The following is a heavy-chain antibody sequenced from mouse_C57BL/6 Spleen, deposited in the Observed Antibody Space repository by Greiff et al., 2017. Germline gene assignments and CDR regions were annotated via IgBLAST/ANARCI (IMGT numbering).Heavy chain of an antibody. Sequence: VQLQQPGAELVKPGASVKLSCTASGYTFTSYWMHWVKQRPGRGLEWIGRIDPNSGGTKYNEMFKSKATLTVDKPSSTAYLQLSSLTSEDSAVYCCARWGWLRRDWYFDVWGTGTTVTVSS. CDR1: GYTFTSYW. CDR2: IDPNSGGT. V-gene: IGHV1-72*01. CDR3: ARWGWLRRDWYFDV. D-gene: IGHD2-2*01. J-gene: IGHJ1*03.